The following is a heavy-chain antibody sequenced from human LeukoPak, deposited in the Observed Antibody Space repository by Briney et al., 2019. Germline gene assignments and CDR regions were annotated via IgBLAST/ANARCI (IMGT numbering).Heavy chain of an antibody. V-gene: IGHV3-74*01. J-gene: IGHJ4*02. CDR2: INSDGSST. D-gene: IGHD5-12*01. Sequence: GGSLRLSCAASGFTFSSYWMHWVRHAPGKGLVWVSRINSDGSSTSYADSVKGRFTISRDNAKNTLYLQMNSLRAEDTAVYYCASSRIVANALDYWGQGTLVTVSS. CDR1: GFTFSSYW. CDR3: ASSRIVANALDY.